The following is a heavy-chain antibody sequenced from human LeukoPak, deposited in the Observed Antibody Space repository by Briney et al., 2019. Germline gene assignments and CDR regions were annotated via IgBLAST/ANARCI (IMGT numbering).Heavy chain of an antibody. CDR2: INAGNGNT. CDR3: ARVPYYYDSSGYYSRFDP. Sequence: ASVKVSCKASGYTFTSYAMHWVRQAPGQRLEWMGWINAGNGNTKYSQKFQGRVTITRDTSASTAYMELSSLRSEDTAVYYCARVPYYYDSSGYYSRFDPWGQGTLVTVSS. CDR1: GYTFTSYA. D-gene: IGHD3-22*01. V-gene: IGHV1-3*01. J-gene: IGHJ5*02.